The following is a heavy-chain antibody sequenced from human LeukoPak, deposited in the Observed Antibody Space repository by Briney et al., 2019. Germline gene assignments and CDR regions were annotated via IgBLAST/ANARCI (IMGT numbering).Heavy chain of an antibody. Sequence: SETLSLTCAVSGGSISSGGYSWSWIRQPPGKGLEWIGYIYHSGSTYYNPSLKSRVTISVDTSKNQFFLKLSSVTAADTAVYYCARGRRGPGSSLITFGGVIADHDYWGQGTLVTVSS. V-gene: IGHV4-30-2*01. CDR3: ARGRRGPGSSLITFGGVIADHDY. D-gene: IGHD3-16*02. J-gene: IGHJ4*02. CDR2: IYHSGST. CDR1: GGSISSGGYS.